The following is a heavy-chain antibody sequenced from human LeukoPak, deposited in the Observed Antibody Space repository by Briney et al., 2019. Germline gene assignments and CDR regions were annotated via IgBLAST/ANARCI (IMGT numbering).Heavy chain of an antibody. V-gene: IGHV3-15*01. J-gene: IGHJ4*02. D-gene: IGHD1-26*01. Sequence: PGGSLRLSCAASGLTFRNAWMSWVRQAPGKGLEWVGRIKSKSDGGTTDYAAFVKGRFTISRDDSKNTVYLHINSLNTEDTAVYYCTTQWELPDWGQGTLATVSS. CDR2: IKSKSDGGTT. CDR3: TTQWELPD. CDR1: GLTFRNAW.